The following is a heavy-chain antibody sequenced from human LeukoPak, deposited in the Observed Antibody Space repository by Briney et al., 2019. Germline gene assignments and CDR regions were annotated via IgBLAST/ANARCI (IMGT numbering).Heavy chain of an antibody. V-gene: IGHV4-61*02. CDR2: IYTSGST. Sequence: PSETLSLTCTVSGGSISSGSYYWSWIRQPAGKGLEWIGRIYTSGSTNYNPSLKSRVTISVDTSKNQFSLKLSSVTAADTAAYYCARGGRYSSSELLPYWGQGTLVTVSS. D-gene: IGHD6-13*01. CDR3: ARGGRYSSSELLPY. J-gene: IGHJ4*02. CDR1: GGSISSGSYY.